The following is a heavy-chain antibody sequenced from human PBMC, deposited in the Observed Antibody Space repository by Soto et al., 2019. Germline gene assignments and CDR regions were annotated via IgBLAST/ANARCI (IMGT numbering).Heavy chain of an antibody. D-gene: IGHD3-3*02. V-gene: IGHV3-48*03. CDR3: ARGIRPLDN. Sequence: GGSLRLSCAASGFPFGSYEMNWVRLAPGKGLEWLAYIGDGGRTIHYADSVRCRFTISPYNAQYSVYLQMTSLKAEDWGALYSARGIRPLDNRGQGTVLTISS. J-gene: IGHJ4*02. CDR1: GFPFGSYE. CDR2: IGDGGRTI.